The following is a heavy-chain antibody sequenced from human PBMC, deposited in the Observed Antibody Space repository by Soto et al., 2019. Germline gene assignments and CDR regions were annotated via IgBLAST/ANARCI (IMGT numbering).Heavy chain of an antibody. D-gene: IGHD3-3*01. CDR3: ARELRKRITIFGVAPGDAFDI. CDR2: ISYDGSNK. J-gene: IGHJ3*02. Sequence: PGGSLRLSCAASGFTFRSYAMHWVRQAPGKGLEWVAVISYDGSNKYYADSVKGRFTISRDNSENTLYLQMSSLRAEDTAVYYCARELRKRITIFGVAPGDAFDIWGQGTMVTVSS. V-gene: IGHV3-30-3*01. CDR1: GFTFRSYA.